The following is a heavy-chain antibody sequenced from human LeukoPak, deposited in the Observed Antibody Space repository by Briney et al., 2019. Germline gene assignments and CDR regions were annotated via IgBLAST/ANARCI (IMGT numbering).Heavy chain of an antibody. CDR3: AREAAGYYDSSAYLFD. D-gene: IGHD3-22*01. CDR2: INPNSGGT. J-gene: IGHJ4*02. Sequence: ASVKVSCKASGYTFTGYYMHWVRQAPGQGLEWMGWINPNSGGTNYAQKFQGRVTMTRDTSISTVYMELSRLRSDDTAVYYCAREAAGYYDSSAYLFDWGQGILVTVSS. CDR1: GYTFTGYY. V-gene: IGHV1-2*02.